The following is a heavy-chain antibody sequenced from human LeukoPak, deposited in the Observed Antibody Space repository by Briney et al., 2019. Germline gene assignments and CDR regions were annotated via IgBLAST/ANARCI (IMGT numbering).Heavy chain of an antibody. D-gene: IGHD6-13*01. CDR1: GGSISSYY. J-gene: IGHJ5*02. CDR3: ARHKQQLVFWFDP. Sequence: SETLSLTCTVSGGSISSYYWSWIRQPPGKGLEWIGYIYYSGSTNYNPSFKSRVTISVDTSKNQFSLKLSSVTAADTAVYYCARHKQQLVFWFDPWGQGTLVTVSS. V-gene: IGHV4-59*08. CDR2: IYYSGST.